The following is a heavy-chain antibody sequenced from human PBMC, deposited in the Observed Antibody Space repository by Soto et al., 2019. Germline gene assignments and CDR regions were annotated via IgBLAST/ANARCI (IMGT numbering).Heavy chain of an antibody. CDR1: VFTFSSYS. CDR3: ARDRNGPRLEY. CDR2: ISSSSSYI. V-gene: IGHV3-21*01. J-gene: IGHJ4*02. Sequence: VGSLRLSCASSVFTFSSYSMNCVRQAPGKGLEWVSSISSSSSYIYYADSVKGRFTISRDNAKNSLYLQMNSLRAEDTAVYYCARDRNGPRLEYWGQGTLVLVS.